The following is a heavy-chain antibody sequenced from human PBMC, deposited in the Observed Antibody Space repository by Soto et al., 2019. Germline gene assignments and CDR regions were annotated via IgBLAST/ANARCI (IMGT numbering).Heavy chain of an antibody. V-gene: IGHV3-30*18. J-gene: IGHJ4*02. CDR2: ISYDGSNK. CDR3: AKAQGSRGKIKQWLADY. CDR1: GFTFSSYG. Sequence: GGSLRLSCAASGFTFSSYGMHWVRQAPGKGLEWVAVISYDGSNKYYADSVKGRFTISRDNSKNTLYLQMNSLRAEDTAVYYCAKAQGSRGKIKQWLADYWGQGTLVTVSS. D-gene: IGHD6-19*01.